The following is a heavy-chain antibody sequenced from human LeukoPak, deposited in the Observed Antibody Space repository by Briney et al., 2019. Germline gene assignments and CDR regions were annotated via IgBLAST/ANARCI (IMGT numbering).Heavy chain of an antibody. CDR2: ISGNGGST. Sequence: GGSLRLSCAVSGFTFSSYAMHWVRQVPGQGLEYVSIISGNGGSTYYANSVKGRFTISRDNSKDTLYLQMGSLRAEDMTVYYCASGTGVLSYMDVWGKGTTVTVSS. CDR1: GFTFSSYA. J-gene: IGHJ6*03. D-gene: IGHD2-8*01. V-gene: IGHV3-64*01. CDR3: ASGTGVLSYMDV.